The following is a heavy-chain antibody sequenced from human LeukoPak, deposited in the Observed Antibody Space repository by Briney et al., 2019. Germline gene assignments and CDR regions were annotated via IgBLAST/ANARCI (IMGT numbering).Heavy chain of an antibody. J-gene: IGHJ3*02. D-gene: IGHD5-18*01. V-gene: IGHV4-4*07. CDR3: ARGLRGYSYGQRMVQAFDI. Sequence: SETFSLTCTVSGGTISRYYWSWIRQPAGKGLEWIGRIYTSGSTNYNPSLKSRVTMSVDTSKNQFSLKLSSVTAADTAVYYCARGLRGYSYGQRMVQAFDIWGQGTMVTVSS. CDR1: GGTISRYY. CDR2: IYTSGST.